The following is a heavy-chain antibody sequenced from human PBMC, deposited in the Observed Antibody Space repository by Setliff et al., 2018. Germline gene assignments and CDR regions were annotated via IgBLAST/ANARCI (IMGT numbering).Heavy chain of an antibody. CDR1: GYTFTSYD. Sequence: GASVKVSCKASGYTFTSYDINWMRQASGQGLEWMGWMNPNCGNTGSTQKFQGRVTMTRNTSTSTAYMELSRLTSEDTAVYFCARGWAALGIIGYWGQGTLVTVSS. J-gene: IGHJ4*02. D-gene: IGHD7-27*01. V-gene: IGHV1-8*02. CDR2: MNPNCGNT. CDR3: ARGWAALGIIGY.